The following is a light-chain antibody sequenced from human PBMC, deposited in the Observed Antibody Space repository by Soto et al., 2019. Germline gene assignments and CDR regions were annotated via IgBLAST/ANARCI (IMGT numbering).Light chain of an antibody. J-gene: IGKJ4*01. V-gene: IGKV1-9*01. CDR1: QGISSF. CDR3: QQVESYPST. Sequence: IQLTQTPSSLSASVGDRVTITVRASQGISSFLAWYQQKPGKAPKLLIYAASSLQSGVPSRFSGSGFGTDFTLTITSLQPEDFATYYCQQVESYPSTFGGGTKVDIK. CDR2: AAS.